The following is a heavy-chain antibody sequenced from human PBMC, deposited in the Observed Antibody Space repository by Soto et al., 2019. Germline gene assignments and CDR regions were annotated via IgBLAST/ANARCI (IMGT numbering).Heavy chain of an antibody. V-gene: IGHV1-18*01. Sequence: QVQLVQSGAEVKKPGASVKVSCKASGYTFASYGISWVRQAPGQGLEWMGWISAYNGNTNYAQKLQGRVTMTTDTSTSTAYMELRSLSSDDTAVYYCARKGGALLELQVAYGMDVWGQGTTVTVSS. CDR2: ISAYNGNT. J-gene: IGHJ6*02. CDR3: ARKGGALLELQVAYGMDV. D-gene: IGHD1-7*01. CDR1: GYTFASYG.